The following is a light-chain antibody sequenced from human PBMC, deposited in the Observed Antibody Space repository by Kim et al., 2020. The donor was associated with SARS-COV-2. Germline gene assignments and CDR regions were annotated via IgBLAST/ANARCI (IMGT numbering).Light chain of an antibody. Sequence: SYELTQPPSMSVSPGQTASITCSGDKLGDKYTCWYQKKPGQSPVLVMFQDTKRPSGIPERFSGSSSGNTATLTITGTQAVDEADYYCQAWDSNIVVFGGGTQLTVL. CDR3: QAWDSNIVV. CDR1: KLGDKY. CDR2: QDT. V-gene: IGLV3-1*01. J-gene: IGLJ2*01.